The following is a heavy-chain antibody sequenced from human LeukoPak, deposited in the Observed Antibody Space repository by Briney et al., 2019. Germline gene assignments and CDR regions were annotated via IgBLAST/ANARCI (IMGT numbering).Heavy chain of an antibody. J-gene: IGHJ6*01. D-gene: IGHD3-3*01. CDR3: ARGRGNRIFVVVSRLDV. V-gene: IGHV4-34*01. CDR2: INHSGST. Sequence: KTSETLSLTCAVYGGSFSGYYWSWIRQPPGKGLEWIGEINHSGSTNYNPSLKRRVTISVDTSKNQFSLKLSSVTAADTAVYYCARGRGNRIFVVVSRLDVWGNRTTGTVSS. CDR1: GGSFSGYY.